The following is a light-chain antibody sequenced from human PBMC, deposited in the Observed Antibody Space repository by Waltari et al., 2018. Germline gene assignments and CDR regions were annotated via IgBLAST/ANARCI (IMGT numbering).Light chain of an antibody. CDR3: MQALQTPLT. J-gene: IGKJ4*01. CDR2: LGS. V-gene: IGKV2-28*01. Sequence: DIVMTQSPLSLPVTPGEPASISCRSSQSLLHSNGYNYLDWYLQKPGQSPQLLIYLGSNRASGVPERFSGSGSGTDCTLKISRVEAEDVGVFYCMQALQTPLTFGGGTKVEIK. CDR1: QSLLHSNGYNY.